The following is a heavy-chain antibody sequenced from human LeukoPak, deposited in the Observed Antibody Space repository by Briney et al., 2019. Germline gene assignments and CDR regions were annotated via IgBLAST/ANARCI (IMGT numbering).Heavy chain of an antibody. CDR1: GYTFINQA. Sequence: ASVKVSCTASGYTFINQAISWVRQAPGQGLEWMGWISPFNGKTDDAQTFQGRLTMTTDASTSTAHMELRSLRSADTAIYYCARGGSGSYFDFWGQGTLVAVSS. J-gene: IGHJ4*02. V-gene: IGHV1-18*01. CDR2: ISPFNGKT. D-gene: IGHD3-10*01. CDR3: ARGGSGSYFDF.